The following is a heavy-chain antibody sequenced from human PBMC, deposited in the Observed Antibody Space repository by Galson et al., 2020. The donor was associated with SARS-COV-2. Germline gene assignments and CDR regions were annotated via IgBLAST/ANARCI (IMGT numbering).Heavy chain of an antibody. V-gene: IGHV5-51*01. D-gene: IGHD1-1*01. Sequence: GGSLRLSCKGSGYSFTSYWIGWVRQMPGKGLEWMGIIYPGDSDTRYSPSFQGQVTISADKSISTAYLQWSSLKASDTVMYYCARLVSLEYFDLWGRGTLVTVSS. CDR3: ARLVSLEYFDL. CDR2: IYPGDSDT. J-gene: IGHJ2*01. CDR1: GYSFTSYW.